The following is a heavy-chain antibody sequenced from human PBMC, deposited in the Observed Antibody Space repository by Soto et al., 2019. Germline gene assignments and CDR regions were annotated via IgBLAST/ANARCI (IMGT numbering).Heavy chain of an antibody. Sequence: GGSLRLSCAASGFTFSSYSMNWVRQAPGKGLEWVSSISSSSSYIYYADSVKGRFTISRDNAKNSLYLQMNSLRAEDTAVYYCARDRYYYGSGSYYYYYGMDVWGQGTTVTVSS. CDR3: ARDRYYYGSGSYYYYYGMDV. CDR1: GFTFSSYS. J-gene: IGHJ6*02. D-gene: IGHD3-10*01. V-gene: IGHV3-21*01. CDR2: ISSSSSYI.